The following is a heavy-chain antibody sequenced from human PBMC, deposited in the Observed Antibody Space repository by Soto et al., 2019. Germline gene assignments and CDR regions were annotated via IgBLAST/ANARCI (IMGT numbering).Heavy chain of an antibody. CDR1: GDSISSTDYY. Sequence: PSETLSLTCTVSGDSISSTDYYWTWIRQLPGKGLEWIGYESYSGRTYYSPSYNPSLKSRVSISLDTSKNQFSLKLRSVTAADTAVYYCAASISIFGVVPFWGQGTLVTVSS. D-gene: IGHD3-3*01. CDR3: AASISIFGVVPF. J-gene: IGHJ4*02. CDR2: ESYSGRT. V-gene: IGHV4-30-4*02.